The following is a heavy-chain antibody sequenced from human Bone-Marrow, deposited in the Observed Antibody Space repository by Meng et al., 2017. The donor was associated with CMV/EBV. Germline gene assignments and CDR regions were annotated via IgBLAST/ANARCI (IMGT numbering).Heavy chain of an antibody. J-gene: IGHJ4*02. CDR2: ISGNNGNT. Sequence: ASVKVSCKASGYTFTTYGISWVRQAPGQGLEWMGWISGNNGNTHYAQKLQGRVTMTTDTSTSTAYMELRSLRSDDTAVYYCARAAGYSSSWYRDWGQGTLVTVSS. CDR3: ARAAGYSSSWYRD. V-gene: IGHV1-18*01. CDR1: GYTFTTYG. D-gene: IGHD6-13*01.